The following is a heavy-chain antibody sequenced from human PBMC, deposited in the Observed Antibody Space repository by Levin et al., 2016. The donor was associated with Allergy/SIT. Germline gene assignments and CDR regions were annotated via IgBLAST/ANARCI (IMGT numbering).Heavy chain of an antibody. J-gene: IGHJ6*02. CDR1: GYTFTSYG. CDR2: ISAYNGNT. D-gene: IGHD3-10*01. CDR3: ARNLPSMVRGVILYYGMDV. Sequence: ASVKVSCKASGYTFTSYGISWVRQAPGQGLEWMGWISAYNGNTNYAQKLQGRVTMTTDTSTSTAYMELRSLRSDDTAVYYCARNLPSMVRGVILYYGMDVWGQGTTVTVSS. V-gene: IGHV1-18*04.